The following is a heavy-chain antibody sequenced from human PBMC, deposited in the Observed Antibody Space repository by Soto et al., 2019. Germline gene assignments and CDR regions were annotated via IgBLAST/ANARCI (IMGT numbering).Heavy chain of an antibody. CDR1: GGSISSDNCL. D-gene: IGHD2-8*02. V-gene: IGHV4-39*01. J-gene: IGHJ4*02. CDR3: ARGGGVYYFDY. CDR2: IYYRGTT. Sequence: SETLSLTCTVSGGSISSDNCLWGWIRQPPGKGLEWIGNIYYRGTTYYNPSLKSRVTISVDTSKNQFSLKLSSVTAADTAVYYCARGGGVYYFDYWGQGTLVTVSS.